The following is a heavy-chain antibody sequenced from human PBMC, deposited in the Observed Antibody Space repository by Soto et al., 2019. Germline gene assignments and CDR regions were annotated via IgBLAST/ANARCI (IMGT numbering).Heavy chain of an antibody. CDR2: RWYDGSNK. Sequence: CAASGFTFSIYGMHWLREAPGKGLGWVAVRWYDGSNKYYADSVRGRFTISRDNSKKTLYLQMNSLRAEDTAVYYCARFDGSSLFDYWGDGTLVTVSS. J-gene: IGHJ4*01. CDR1: GFTFSIYG. V-gene: IGHV3-33*01. CDR3: ARFDGSSLFDY. D-gene: IGHD6-6*01.